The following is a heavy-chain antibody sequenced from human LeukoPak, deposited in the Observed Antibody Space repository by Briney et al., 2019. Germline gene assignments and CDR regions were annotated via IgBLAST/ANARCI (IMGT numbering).Heavy chain of an antibody. Sequence: KPSETLSLTCAVYGGSLSGYYWSWIRQPPGKGLEWIGEINHRGSTKYNPSLKSRVTVSVDTSENQFSLKLRSVTAADTAVYYCVRERRDYDFWSGPGSWGQGTLVTVSS. J-gene: IGHJ5*02. CDR3: VRERRDYDFWSGPGS. CDR1: GGSLSGYY. D-gene: IGHD3-3*01. V-gene: IGHV4-34*01. CDR2: INHRGST.